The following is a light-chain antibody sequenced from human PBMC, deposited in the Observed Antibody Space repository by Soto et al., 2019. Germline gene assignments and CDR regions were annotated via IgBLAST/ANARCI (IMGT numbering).Light chain of an antibody. CDR1: SSNLGAGHD. Sequence: QSALTQPPSVSGTPGQGVSISCTGSSSNLGAGHDVHWYQQLQGTAPRLLIYGNNNRPSGVPDRFSGSKSGTLASLAITGLQAEDEATYYCQSYDISLSGARFGGGTKVTVL. J-gene: IGLJ3*02. V-gene: IGLV1-40*01. CDR2: GNN. CDR3: QSYDISLSGAR.